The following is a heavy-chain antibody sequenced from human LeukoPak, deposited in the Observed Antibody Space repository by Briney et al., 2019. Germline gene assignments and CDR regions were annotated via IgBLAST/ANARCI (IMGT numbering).Heavy chain of an antibody. V-gene: IGHV3-74*01. CDR1: GFTFSSYW. CDR3: ARDPFGESTS. Sequence: QSGGSLRLSCAASGFTFSSYWMHWVRQAPGEGLVWVSRIKTDGSSTGYADSVQGRFTVSRDNGVNTLYLQMNSLRAEDTAVYYCARDPFGESTSWGRGILVTVSS. CDR2: IKTDGSST. J-gene: IGHJ4*02. D-gene: IGHD3-10*01.